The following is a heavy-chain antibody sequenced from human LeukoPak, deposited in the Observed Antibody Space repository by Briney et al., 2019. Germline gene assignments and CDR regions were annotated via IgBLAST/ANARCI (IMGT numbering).Heavy chain of an antibody. J-gene: IGHJ3*02. V-gene: IGHV4-39*01. CDR3: ARGPVATYYYDSSGYLYAFDI. Sequence: SETLSLTCTVSGGSISSSSYHWGWIRQPPGKGLEWIGTIYYSGSTHHNPSLKSRVTISVDTSKNQFSLKLSSVTAADTAVYYCARGPVATYYYDSSGYLYAFDIWGQGTMVTVSS. D-gene: IGHD3-22*01. CDR2: IYYSGST. CDR1: GGSISSSSYH.